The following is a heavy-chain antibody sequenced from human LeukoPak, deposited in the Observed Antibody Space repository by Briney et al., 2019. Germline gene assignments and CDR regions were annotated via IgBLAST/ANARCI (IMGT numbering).Heavy chain of an antibody. Sequence: ASVKVSCKASGYTFTNYYIHWVRQAPGQGLEWMGITDPIGGSTNYAQKFQGRVTMTRDTSTSTVYMELSSLRSEDSAVYYCARWTTTYLDYWGQGTLVTVSS. D-gene: IGHD4-11*01. CDR3: ARWTTTYLDY. J-gene: IGHJ4*02. V-gene: IGHV1-46*01. CDR2: TDPIGGST. CDR1: GYTFTNYY.